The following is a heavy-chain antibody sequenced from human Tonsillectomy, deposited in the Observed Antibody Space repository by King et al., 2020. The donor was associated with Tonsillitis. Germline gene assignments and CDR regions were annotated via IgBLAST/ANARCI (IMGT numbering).Heavy chain of an antibody. CDR3: TRFYGSGSYSWGY. CDR1: GFTFGDYA. D-gene: IGHD3-10*01. Sequence: VQLVESGGGLAQPGRSLRLSCKASGFTFGDYATSWFRQAPGKGLEWVGFIRSKAYGGTTEHAASVKGRFTISRDDSKSIAYLQMNSLKIEDTAVYYCTRFYGSGSYSWGYWGQGTLVTVSS. CDR2: IRSKAYGGTT. J-gene: IGHJ4*02. V-gene: IGHV3-49*03.